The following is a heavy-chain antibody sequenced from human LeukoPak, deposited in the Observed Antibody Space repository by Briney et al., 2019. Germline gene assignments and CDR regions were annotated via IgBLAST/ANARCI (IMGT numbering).Heavy chain of an antibody. V-gene: IGHV3-30*02. CDR2: IRYDGSNK. CDR3: AKDPHFVLRYFDWLADAFDI. J-gene: IGHJ3*02. D-gene: IGHD3-9*01. CDR1: GFTFSSYG. Sequence: GGSLRLSCAASGFTFSSYGMHWVRQAPGKGLEWVAFIRYDGSNKYYADSVKGRFTISRDNSKNTLYLQMNSLRAEDTAVYYCAKDPHFVLRYFDWLADAFDIWGQGTMVTVSS.